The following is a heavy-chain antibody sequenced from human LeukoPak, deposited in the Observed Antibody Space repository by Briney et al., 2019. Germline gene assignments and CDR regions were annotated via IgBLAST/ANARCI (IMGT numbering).Heavy chain of an antibody. D-gene: IGHD2-21*01. J-gene: IGHJ3*02. V-gene: IGHV3-30*02. CDR2: IRYDGSNK. Sequence: GGSLRLSCAASGFTFSSYGMHWVRQAPGKGLEWVAFIRYDGSNKYYADSVKGRFTISRDNSKNTLYLQMNSLRAEDTAVYYCAKGLKAYCGGDCYSDAFDIWGQGTMVTVSS. CDR1: GFTFSSYG. CDR3: AKGLKAYCGGDCYSDAFDI.